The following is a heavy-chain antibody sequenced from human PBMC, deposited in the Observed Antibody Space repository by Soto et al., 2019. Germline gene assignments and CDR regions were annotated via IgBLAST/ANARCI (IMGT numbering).Heavy chain of an antibody. CDR1: GGTFSSYS. V-gene: IGHV1-69*01. CDR3: ARVDYDSTYGFYYYGLDV. J-gene: IGHJ6*02. CDR2: IIPIRNTV. D-gene: IGHD3-10*01. Sequence: QVHLVQSGAEVKKPGSSVRVSCKTSGGTFSSYSFTWVRQAPGQGLEWMGEIIPIRNTVNFAQKFQSRFTITADAPTSTVYLDLSSLSPDDTAVYYCARVDYDSTYGFYYYGLDVWGQGTTVTVSS.